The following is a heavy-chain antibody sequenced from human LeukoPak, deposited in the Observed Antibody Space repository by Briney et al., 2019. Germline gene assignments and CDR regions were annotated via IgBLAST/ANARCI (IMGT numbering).Heavy chain of an antibody. V-gene: IGHV3-21*04. CDR3: AKPPGVRAAAGSPYYYYGMDV. D-gene: IGHD6-13*01. CDR2: ISSSSSYI. J-gene: IGHJ6*02. CDR1: GFTFSSYS. Sequence: PGGSLRLSCAASGFTFSSYSMNWVRQAPGKGLEWVSSISSSSSYIYYADSVKGRFTISRDNAKNSLYLQMNSLRAEDTAVYYCAKPPGVRAAAGSPYYYYGMDVWGQGTTVTVSS.